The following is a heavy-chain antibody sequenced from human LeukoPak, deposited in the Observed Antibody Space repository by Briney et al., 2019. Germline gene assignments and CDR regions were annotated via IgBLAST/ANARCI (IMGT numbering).Heavy chain of an antibody. Sequence: SETLSLTCTVSGGSISSYYWSWIRQPPGKGLEWIGYIYYSGSTNYNPSLKSRVTISVDTSKNQFSLKLSSVTAADTAVYYCARSGPYGSGSYNFDYWGQGTLVTVSS. CDR2: IYYSGST. V-gene: IGHV4-59*01. CDR1: GGSISSYY. D-gene: IGHD3-10*01. J-gene: IGHJ4*02. CDR3: ARSGPYGSGSYNFDY.